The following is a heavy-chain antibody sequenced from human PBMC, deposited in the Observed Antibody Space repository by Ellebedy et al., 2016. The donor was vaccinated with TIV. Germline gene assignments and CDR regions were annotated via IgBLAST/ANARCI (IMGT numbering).Heavy chain of an antibody. CDR3: AREEGYYDFWSPFVLVGVSGMDV. V-gene: IGHV1-46*01. J-gene: IGHJ6*02. Sequence: ASVKVSXXASGYTFTSYYMHWVRQAPGQGLEWMGIINPSGGSTSYAQKFQGRVTMTRDTSTSTVYMELSSLRSEDTAVYYCAREEGYYDFWSPFVLVGVSGMDVWGQGTTVTVSS. D-gene: IGHD3-3*01. CDR1: GYTFTSYY. CDR2: INPSGGST.